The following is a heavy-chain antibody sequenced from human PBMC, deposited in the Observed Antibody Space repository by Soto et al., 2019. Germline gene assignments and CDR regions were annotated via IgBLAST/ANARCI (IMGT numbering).Heavy chain of an antibody. CDR1: GYIFVNYG. J-gene: IGHJ6*02. CDR2: ISPYTGNT. CDR3: VMVDNFVTPTPQDV. Sequence: QVQLVQSGDEVKKPGASVKVSCKASGYIFVNYGIAWVRQAPGQGLEWMGWISPYTGNTHSATKVQCRLTMTTDTSTRTAYMDLGSVTSDDTAVYYCVMVDNFVTPTPQDVWGQGTTVTVSS. V-gene: IGHV1-18*01. D-gene: IGHD3-16*02.